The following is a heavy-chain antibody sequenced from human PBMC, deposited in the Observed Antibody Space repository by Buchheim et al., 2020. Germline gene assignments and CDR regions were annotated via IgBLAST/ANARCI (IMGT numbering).Heavy chain of an antibody. CDR3: ARDGYYDFWSGYFPYYYYYYGMDV. Sequence: QVQLVQSGAEVKKPGASVKVSCKASGYTFTSYYMHWVRQAPGQGLEWIGIINPSGGSTSYAQKFQGRVTMTRDTSTSTVYMELSSLRSEDTAVYYCARDGYYDFWSGYFPYYYYYYGMDVWGQGTT. CDR1: GYTFTSYY. J-gene: IGHJ6*02. D-gene: IGHD3-3*01. V-gene: IGHV1-46*03. CDR2: INPSGGST.